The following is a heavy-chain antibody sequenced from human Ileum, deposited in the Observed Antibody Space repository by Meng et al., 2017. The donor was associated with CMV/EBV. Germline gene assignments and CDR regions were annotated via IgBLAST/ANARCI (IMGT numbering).Heavy chain of an antibody. D-gene: IGHD1/OR15-1a*01. CDR3: ARDLVGTGTFDY. V-gene: IGHV4-59*01. CDR1: GDSISSYY. Sequence: QVQLQASGPGLVKPSETLSLTCTVSGDSISSYYWSWIRQPPGKGLEWIGYIYNSGGTHYNPSLKTRVTISVDRSKNQLSLKLSSVTAADTAIYYCARDLVGTGTFDYWGQGTLVTVSS. J-gene: IGHJ4*02. CDR2: IYNSGGT.